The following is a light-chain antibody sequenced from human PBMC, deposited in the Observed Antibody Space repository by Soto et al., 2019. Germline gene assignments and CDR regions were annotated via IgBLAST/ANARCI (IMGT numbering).Light chain of an antibody. J-gene: IGKJ1*01. CDR3: QRYDHWPPWT. CDR1: QSISSW. CDR2: DAS. Sequence: DIQMTQSPSTLSATAGDRVTITCRASQSISSWLAWYQHKPGKAPKLLIYDASNLDSGVPSRFSGSGSGTEFSLTISNLQSEDFAVYYCQRYDHWPPWTFGQGTKVDIK. V-gene: IGKV1-5*01.